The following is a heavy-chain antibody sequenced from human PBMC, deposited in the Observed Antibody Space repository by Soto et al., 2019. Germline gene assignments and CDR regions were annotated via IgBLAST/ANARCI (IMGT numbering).Heavy chain of an antibody. J-gene: IGHJ5*02. CDR2: INGVNGNT. CDR1: GYTFTTSG. D-gene: IGHD1-1*01. CDR3: ARAPRLTQLSA. V-gene: IGHV1-3*01. Sequence: QVQLVQSGAEVKKAGASVRISCKASGYTFTTSGMHWVRQAPGQGLEWVGWINGVNGNTKYSQKFHDRVNITRDSSASTAYMELSGLTSDDTGVFYCARAPRLTQLSAWGQGTLVIVSS.